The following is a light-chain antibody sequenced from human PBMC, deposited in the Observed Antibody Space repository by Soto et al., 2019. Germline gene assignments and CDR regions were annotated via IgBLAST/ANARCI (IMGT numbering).Light chain of an antibody. J-gene: IGKJ1*01. CDR1: QSVSSSY. CDR2: GAS. V-gene: IGKV3-20*01. Sequence: EIVLTQSPGTLSLSPAERASLXWRASQSVSSSYLSWYQQKPGQAPRLLIYGASSRATGIPDRFSGSGSGTDFALTISRLEPEDFAVYYCQQYGTSRTFGQGTKVDIK. CDR3: QQYGTSRT.